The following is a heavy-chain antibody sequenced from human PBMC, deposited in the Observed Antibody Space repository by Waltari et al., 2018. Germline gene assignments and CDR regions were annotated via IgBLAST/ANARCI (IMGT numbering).Heavy chain of an antibody. CDR3: ASVGATRHY. CDR2: IYTSGST. J-gene: IGHJ4*02. CDR1: GGSISSGSYY. D-gene: IGHD1-26*01. Sequence: QLQLQESGPGLVKPSQTLSLTCTVSGGSISSGSYYWSWIRQPAGKGLEWIGRIYTSGSTNYNPSLKSRVTISVDTSKNQFSLKLSSVTAADTAVYYCASVGATRHYWGQGTLVTVSS. V-gene: IGHV4-61*02.